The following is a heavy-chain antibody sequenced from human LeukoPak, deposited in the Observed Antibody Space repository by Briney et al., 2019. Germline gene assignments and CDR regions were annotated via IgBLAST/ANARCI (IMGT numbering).Heavy chain of an antibody. D-gene: IGHD3-10*01. CDR1: GFTVSSNY. CDR3: ARAARGGSWYYYGSGSSVYYYGMDV. J-gene: IGHJ6*02. CDR2: IYSGGST. Sequence: GGSLRLSCAASGFTVSSNYMSWVRQAPGKGLEWVSVIYSGGSTYYADSAKGRFTISRDNSKNTLYLQMNSLRAEDTAVYYCARAARGGSWYYYGSGSSVYYYGMDVWGQGTTVTISS. V-gene: IGHV3-53*01.